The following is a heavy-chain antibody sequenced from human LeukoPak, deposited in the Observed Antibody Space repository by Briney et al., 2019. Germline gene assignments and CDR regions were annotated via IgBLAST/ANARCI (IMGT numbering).Heavy chain of an antibody. Sequence: AGGSLRLXCAASGFTVSSNYMSWVRQAPGKGLEWVSVIYSGGSTYYADSVKGRFTISRDNSKNTLYLQMNSLRAEDTAVYYCARAAEQWLLTFDYWGQGTLVTVSS. V-gene: IGHV3-53*01. CDR2: IYSGGST. J-gene: IGHJ4*02. D-gene: IGHD6-19*01. CDR1: GFTVSSNY. CDR3: ARAAEQWLLTFDY.